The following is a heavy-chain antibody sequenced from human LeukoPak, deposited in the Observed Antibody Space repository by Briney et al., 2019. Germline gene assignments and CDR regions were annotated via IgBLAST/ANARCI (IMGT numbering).Heavy chain of an antibody. CDR1: GYTFTDYY. CDR3: ARANFLYCSSTTCLFDY. J-gene: IGHJ4*02. CDR2: INPNDGDT. Sequence: ASVKVSCMASGYTFTDYYMHWVRQAPRQGFEWMGWINPNDGDTNYAQKFQGRVTMTRDTSISTAHMEVSRLRSDDTAVYYCARANFLYCSSTTCLFDYWGQGTLVTVSS. V-gene: IGHV1-2*02. D-gene: IGHD2-2*01.